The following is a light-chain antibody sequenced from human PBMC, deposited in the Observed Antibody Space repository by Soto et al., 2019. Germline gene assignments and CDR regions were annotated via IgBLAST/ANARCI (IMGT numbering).Light chain of an antibody. CDR1: QGISSY. Sequence: AIRMTQSPSSLSASTGDRVTITCRASQGISSYLAWYQQKPGKAPKLLIYAASTLQSGVPSRFSGSGSGTDFTLTFSCLQSEDFATYYCQQYYSYPLTFGGGTKVDIK. V-gene: IGKV1-8*01. CDR2: AAS. CDR3: QQYYSYPLT. J-gene: IGKJ4*01.